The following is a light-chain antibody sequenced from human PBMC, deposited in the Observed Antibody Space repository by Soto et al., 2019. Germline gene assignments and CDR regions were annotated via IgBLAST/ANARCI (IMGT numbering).Light chain of an antibody. CDR2: DAS. Sequence: DIQMTQSPSTLSASVGDRVTITCRASQSISAWLAWYQQKPGKAPKLLIYDASALESGVPSKFSGSGSGTQFTLTISSLQPDDFAIYYCHQRQSWPRTFGQGTKVDIK. J-gene: IGKJ1*01. V-gene: IGKV1-5*01. CDR3: HQRQSWPRT. CDR1: QSISAW.